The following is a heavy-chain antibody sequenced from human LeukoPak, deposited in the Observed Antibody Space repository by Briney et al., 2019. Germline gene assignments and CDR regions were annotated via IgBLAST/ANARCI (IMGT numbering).Heavy chain of an antibody. CDR1: GGSISSGGYY. Sequence: SETLSLTCTVSGGSISSGGYYWSWIRQHPGRGLEWIGYIYYSGSTYYNPSLKSRVTISVDTSKNQFSLKLSSVTAADTAVYYCARQPSRPPLYYYGMDVWGQGTTVTVSS. CDR2: IYYSGST. V-gene: IGHV4-31*03. J-gene: IGHJ6*02. CDR3: ARQPSRPPLYYYGMDV.